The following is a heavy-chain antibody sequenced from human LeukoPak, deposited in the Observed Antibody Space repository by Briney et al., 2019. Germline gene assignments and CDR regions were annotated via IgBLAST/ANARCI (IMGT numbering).Heavy chain of an antibody. CDR2: FDPEDGET. Sequence: EASVKVSCKVSGYTLTELSMHWVRQAPGKGLEWMGSFDPEDGETIYAQKFQGRVTMTEDTSTDTAYMELSSLRSEDTAVYYCATDRGDYYGSGRGWFDPWGQGTLSPSPQ. J-gene: IGHJ5*02. D-gene: IGHD3-10*01. CDR1: GYTLTELS. CDR3: ATDRGDYYGSGRGWFDP. V-gene: IGHV1-24*01.